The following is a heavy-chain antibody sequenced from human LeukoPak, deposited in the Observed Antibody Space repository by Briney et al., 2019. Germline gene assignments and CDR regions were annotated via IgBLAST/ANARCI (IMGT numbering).Heavy chain of an antibody. CDR1: GGSISSTSYY. CDR3: ARLRSGYDLFDY. J-gene: IGHJ4*02. Sequence: SETLSLTCTVSGGSISSTSYYWGWIRQPPGKGLEWIGSIYYSGSTYYNPSLKSRVTISVDTSKNQFSLKLSSVTAADTAVYYCARLRSGYDLFDYWGRGTLVTVSS. CDR2: IYYSGST. D-gene: IGHD5-12*01. V-gene: IGHV4-39*01.